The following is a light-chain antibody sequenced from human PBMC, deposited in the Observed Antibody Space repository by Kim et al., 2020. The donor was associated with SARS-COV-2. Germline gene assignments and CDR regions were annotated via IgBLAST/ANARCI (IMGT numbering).Light chain of an antibody. CDR1: QDIDKY. CDR3: HQYVTLPYT. Sequence: DVQMTQSPSSLSASIGDRITITCQASQDIDKYVNWYQQKQGEAPKLLIYNGFTLETGVPSRFSGRRSGTFFTVTISSLQPEDTGTYYSHQYVTLPYTFGQGTKLEI. V-gene: IGKV1-33*01. J-gene: IGKJ2*01. CDR2: NGF.